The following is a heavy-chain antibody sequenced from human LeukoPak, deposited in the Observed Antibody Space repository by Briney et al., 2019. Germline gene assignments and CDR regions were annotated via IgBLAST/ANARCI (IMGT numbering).Heavy chain of an antibody. CDR1: GFTFSSYA. D-gene: IGHD5-12*01. V-gene: IGHV3-23*01. J-gene: IGHJ4*02. CDR3: AKDPNSVATPGPFDY. CDR2: ISDRGGGT. Sequence: GRSLRLSCAASGFTFSSYAMNWVRQPPGKGLEWVSAISDRGGGTYYAESVKGRFAISRGNSKNTLYLQMNSLRAEDTAVYFCAKDPNSVATPGPFDYWGQGTLVTVSS.